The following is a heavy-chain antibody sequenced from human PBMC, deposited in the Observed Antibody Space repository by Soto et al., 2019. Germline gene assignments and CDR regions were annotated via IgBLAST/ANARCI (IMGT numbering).Heavy chain of an antibody. CDR2: IYYDGNT. V-gene: IGHV4-39*01. Sequence: PSETLSLTCTVSGGSISSSSYYWGWIRQPPGKGLECIGSIYYDGNTYYNPSLKSRVIISVDMSKNQFSLKLSSVTAADTAVYYCARSCIAPRLFMYPFDYWGQGTLVTVSS. J-gene: IGHJ4*02. CDR1: GGSISSSSYY. D-gene: IGHD6-6*01. CDR3: ARSCIAPRLFMYPFDY.